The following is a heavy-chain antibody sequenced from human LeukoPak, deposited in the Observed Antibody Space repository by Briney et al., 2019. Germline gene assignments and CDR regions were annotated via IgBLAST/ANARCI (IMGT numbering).Heavy chain of an antibody. CDR3: AKASNGYYYDSIDY. D-gene: IGHD3-22*01. V-gene: IGHV3-23*01. CDR2: ISGSGGST. Sequence: GGSLRLSCAASGFTFSIYAMSWVRQAPGKGLEWVSAISGSGGSTYYADSVKGRFTISRDNSKNTLYLQMNSLRAEDTAVYYCAKASNGYYYDSIDYWGQGTLVTVSS. CDR1: GFTFSIYA. J-gene: IGHJ4*02.